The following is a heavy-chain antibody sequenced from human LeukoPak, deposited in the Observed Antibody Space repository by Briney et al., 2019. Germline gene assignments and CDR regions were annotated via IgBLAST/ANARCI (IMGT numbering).Heavy chain of an antibody. CDR3: AGGDSSGWYFDY. CDR2: INWNGGST. V-gene: IGHV3-20*03. J-gene: IGHJ4*02. D-gene: IGHD6-19*01. Sequence: PGGSLTFSSSASAFTFEEHGMSWVRQAPGKGLEWVSGINWNGGSTGYGEAARGRFTISRDNAKNSLYLQMNSLRAEDTALYYCAGGDSSGWYFDYWGQGILVTVSS. CDR1: AFTFEEHG.